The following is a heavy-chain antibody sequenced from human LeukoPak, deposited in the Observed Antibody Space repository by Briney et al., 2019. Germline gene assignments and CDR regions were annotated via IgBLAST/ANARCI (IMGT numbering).Heavy chain of an antibody. Sequence: GGSLRLSCAASGFTVSSNYMSWVRQAPGKGLEWVSVIFSGGSTYYADSVKGRFTISRDNSKNTLYLQMNSLRAEDTAVYYCAKDSSSGDRFVFDYRGQGTLVTVSS. CDR1: GFTVSSNY. J-gene: IGHJ4*02. CDR2: IFSGGST. CDR3: AKDSSSGDRFVFDY. D-gene: IGHD7-27*01. V-gene: IGHV3-53*01.